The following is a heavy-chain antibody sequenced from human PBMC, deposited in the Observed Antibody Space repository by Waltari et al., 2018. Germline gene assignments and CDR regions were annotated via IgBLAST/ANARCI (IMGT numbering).Heavy chain of an antibody. CDR3: ARVLKAAAGLFDY. CDR2: IYTSGST. J-gene: IGHJ4*02. V-gene: IGHV4-61*02. Sequence: QVQLQESGPGLVKPSQTLSLTCTVSGGSISSGSCYWSWIRQPAGKGLEWVGRIYTSGSTNYNPSPKSRVPISVDTSKTQFSLKLSSVTAADTAVYYCARVLKAAAGLFDYWGQGTLVTVSS. CDR1: GGSISSGSCY. D-gene: IGHD6-13*01.